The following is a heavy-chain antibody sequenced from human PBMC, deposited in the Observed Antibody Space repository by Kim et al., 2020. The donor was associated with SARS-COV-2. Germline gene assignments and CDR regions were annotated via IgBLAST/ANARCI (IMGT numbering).Heavy chain of an antibody. CDR2: ISSSGTT. Sequence: GGSLRLSCAVSGFRVSNNYISWVRQTPGKGLEWLSIISSSGTTNYADSVKGRFTISRVNSKNTVYLQMNSLRAEDTALYYCARDFGGGPSRNEYGMDVWGHGTTVTVSS. D-gene: IGHD1-1*01. CDR3: ARDFGGGPSRNEYGMDV. CDR1: GFRVSNNY. J-gene: IGHJ6*02. V-gene: IGHV3-53*01.